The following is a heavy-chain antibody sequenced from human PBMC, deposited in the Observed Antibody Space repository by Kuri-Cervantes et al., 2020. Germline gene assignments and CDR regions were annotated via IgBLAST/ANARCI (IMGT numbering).Heavy chain of an antibody. CDR1: GYSISSDYY. CDR3: ARSKGIAARRTRGDAFDI. CDR2: INHSGST. Sequence: SETLSLTCAVSGYSISSDYYWGWIRQPPGKGLEWIGEINHSGSTNYNPSLKSRVTISVDTSKNQFSLKLSSVTAADTAVYYCARSKGIAARRTRGDAFDIWGQGTMVTVSS. V-gene: IGHV4-38-2*01. D-gene: IGHD6-6*01. J-gene: IGHJ3*02.